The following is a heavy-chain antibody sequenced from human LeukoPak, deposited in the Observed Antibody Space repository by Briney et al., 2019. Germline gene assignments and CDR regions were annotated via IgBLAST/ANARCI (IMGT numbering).Heavy chain of an antibody. D-gene: IGHD6-13*01. CDR3: ARGLGSSWTPSWFDP. CDR2: ITVYNGNT. J-gene: IGHJ5*02. V-gene: IGHV1-18*04. Sequence: ASVKVSCKASGYTFSSHGISWVRRAPGQGLEWMGWITVYNGNTNYAQNLQGRITLTTDTPTNTAYMELRSLRSDDTAVYYCARGLGSSWTPSWFDPWGQGTLVTVSS. CDR1: GYTFSSHG.